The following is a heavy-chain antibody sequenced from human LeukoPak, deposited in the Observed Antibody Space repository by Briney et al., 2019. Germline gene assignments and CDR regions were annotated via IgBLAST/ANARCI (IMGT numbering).Heavy chain of an antibody. CDR2: ISASGTTI. D-gene: IGHD2/OR15-2a*01. J-gene: IGHJ4*02. CDR1: GFTISSYE. CDR3: ARLCNGYHFGTRES. V-gene: IGHV3-48*03. Sequence: GGSLRLSCVASGFTISSYEMYWVRQAPGKGLEWLSYISASGTTIYYADSVKGRFTCTRDNAKNAVYLQMTRVRVDDSAVYHCARLCNGYHFGTRESWGQGILVAVSS.